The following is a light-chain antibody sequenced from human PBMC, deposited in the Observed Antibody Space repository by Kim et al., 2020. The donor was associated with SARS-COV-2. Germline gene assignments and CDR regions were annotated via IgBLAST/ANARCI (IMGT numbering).Light chain of an antibody. V-gene: IGKV1-39*01. CDR1: QSVADY. CDR2: ATS. J-gene: IGKJ2*01. Sequence: ASVGDRVTITCRPSQSVADYLHWYQHKPGEAPKLLIYATSDLQTGVPSRFSGRGSGTDFTLTISSLEPEDFATYYCQQSHSTPYTFGQGTKVDIK. CDR3: QQSHSTPYT.